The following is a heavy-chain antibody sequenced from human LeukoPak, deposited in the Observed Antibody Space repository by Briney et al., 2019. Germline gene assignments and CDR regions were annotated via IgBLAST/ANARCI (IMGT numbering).Heavy chain of an antibody. V-gene: IGHV3-21*01. CDR1: GFTFSSYS. CDR3: ARDYRKIAARREFDY. J-gene: IGHJ4*02. CDR2: ISSSSSYI. D-gene: IGHD6-6*01. Sequence: TGGSLRLSCAASGFTFSSYSMNWVRQAPGKGLEWVSSISSSSSYIYYADSVKGRFTISRDNVKNSLYLQMNSLRAEDTAVYYCARDYRKIAARREFDYWGQGTLVTVS.